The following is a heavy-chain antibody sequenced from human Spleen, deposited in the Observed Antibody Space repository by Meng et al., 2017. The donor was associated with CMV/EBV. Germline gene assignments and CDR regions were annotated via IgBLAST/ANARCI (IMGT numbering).Heavy chain of an antibody. CDR2: IIPIFGTA. D-gene: IGHD4/OR15-4a*01. CDR3: ARQGAPGAYYYYYGMDV. CDR1: TFSSYA. V-gene: IGHV1-69*05. J-gene: IGHJ6*02. Sequence: TFSSYAISWVRQAPGQGLEWMGGIIPIFGTANYAQKFQGRVTITTDESTSTAYMELSSLRSEDTAVYYCARQGAPGAYYYYYGMDVWGQGTTVTVSS.